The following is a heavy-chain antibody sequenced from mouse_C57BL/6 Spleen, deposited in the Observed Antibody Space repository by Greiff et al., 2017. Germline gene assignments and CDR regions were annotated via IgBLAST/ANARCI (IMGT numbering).Heavy chain of an antibody. CDR1: GYTFTSYW. V-gene: IGHV1-61*01. CDR2: IYPSDSET. D-gene: IGHD2-1*01. Sequence: QVQLQQPGAELVRPGSSVKLSCKASGYTFTSYWMDWVKQRPGQGLEWIGNIYPSDSETHYNQKFKDKATLTVDKSSRTAYMQLSSLTSEASAVYYCARGDGLFGNYPAWFAYWGQGTLVTVSA. CDR3: ARGDGLFGNYPAWFAY. J-gene: IGHJ3*01.